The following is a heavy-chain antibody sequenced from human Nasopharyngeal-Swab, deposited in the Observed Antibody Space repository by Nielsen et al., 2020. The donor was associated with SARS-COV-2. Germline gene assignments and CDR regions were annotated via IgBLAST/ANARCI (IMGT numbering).Heavy chain of an antibody. J-gene: IGHJ4*02. Sequence: GESLKISCAASGFTFSDSAIHWVRQASGKGLEWVGRIRSKGNNYATAYAASVKGRFIIFRDAPTNPAYLQMNSLKTEDTAVYYCTRCGGGCYSGRDYWGQGTLVTVSS. CDR2: IRSKGNNYAT. V-gene: IGHV3-73*01. D-gene: IGHD2-21*02. CDR1: GFTFSDSA. CDR3: TRCGGGCYSGRDY.